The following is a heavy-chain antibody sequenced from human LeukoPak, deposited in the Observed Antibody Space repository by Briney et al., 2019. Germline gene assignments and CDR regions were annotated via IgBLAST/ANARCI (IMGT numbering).Heavy chain of an antibody. CDR2: IRHDGSEK. CDR3: ARTKRVFDGDYVFDY. J-gene: IGHJ4*02. V-gene: IGHV3-7*05. CDR1: GFTFDDYG. D-gene: IGHD4-17*01. Sequence: GGPLRLSCATSGFTFDDYGMSWVRHVPGKGLEWVANIRHDGSEKYYVDSVKGRFTISRDDAKNSVYLQMNGLRAEDTAVYYCARTKRVFDGDYVFDYWGQGTLVTVSS.